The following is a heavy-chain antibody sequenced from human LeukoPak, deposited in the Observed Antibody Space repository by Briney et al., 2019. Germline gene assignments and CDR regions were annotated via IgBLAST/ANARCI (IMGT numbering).Heavy chain of an antibody. V-gene: IGHV3-64*01. Sequence: GGSLRLSCAASGFTFSSYAMHWVRQAPGKGLEYVSAISSNGGSTYYANSVKGRFTISRDNSKNTLYLQMGSLRAEDMAVYYCARHYDFWGGYYLDYWGQGTLVTVSS. CDR2: ISSNGGST. CDR3: ARHYDFWGGYYLDY. J-gene: IGHJ4*02. D-gene: IGHD3-3*01. CDR1: GFTFSSYA.